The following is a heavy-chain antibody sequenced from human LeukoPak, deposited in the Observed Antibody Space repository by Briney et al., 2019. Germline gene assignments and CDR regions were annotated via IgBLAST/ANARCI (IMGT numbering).Heavy chain of an antibody. CDR1: GYTFTRYG. J-gene: IGHJ3*02. V-gene: IGHV1-18*01. CDR3: ARDQHSSSWYRDFDI. CDR2: ISAYNGNT. D-gene: IGHD6-13*01. Sequence: GASVTVSCKASGYTFTRYGISWVRQAPGQGREWMGWISAYNGNTKYAQKLHGRVTMTTDTSTSTAYMELRGLRSDDTAVYYCARDQHSSSWYRDFDIWGQGTMVTVSS.